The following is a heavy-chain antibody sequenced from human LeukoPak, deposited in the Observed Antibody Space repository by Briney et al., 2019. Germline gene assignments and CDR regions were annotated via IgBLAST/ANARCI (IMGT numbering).Heavy chain of an antibody. CDR1: GGSISSGDYY. Sequence: SETLSLTXTVSGGSISSGDYYWSWIRQPPGTGLEWIGYIYYSGSTYYNPSLKSRVTISVDTSKNQFSLKLSFVTAADTAVYYCARGATDYGDYNWFDPWGQGTLVTVSS. V-gene: IGHV4-30-4*08. J-gene: IGHJ5*02. CDR2: IYYSGST. D-gene: IGHD4-17*01. CDR3: ARGATDYGDYNWFDP.